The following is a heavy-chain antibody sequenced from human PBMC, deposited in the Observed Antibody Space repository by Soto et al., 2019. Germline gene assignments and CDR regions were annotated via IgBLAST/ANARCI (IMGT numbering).Heavy chain of an antibody. D-gene: IGHD3-3*01. V-gene: IGHV1-18*01. CDR2: ISGYNGNT. J-gene: IGHJ4*02. CDR1: GYTFTSYG. CDR3: ARDILRPRRDRYDFWSGSPDYFDY. Sequence: GASVKVSCKASGYTFTSYGISWLRQAPGQGLEWMGWISGYNGNTNYAQKLQGRVTMTTDTSTSTAYMELRSLRSDDTAVYYCARDILRPRRDRYDFWSGSPDYFDYWGQGTLVTVSS.